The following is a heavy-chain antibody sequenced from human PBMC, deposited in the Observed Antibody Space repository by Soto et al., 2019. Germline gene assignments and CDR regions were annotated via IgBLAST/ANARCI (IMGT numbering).Heavy chain of an antibody. CDR3: AKDTATAITSYYFYGMDV. D-gene: IGHD5-12*01. V-gene: IGHV3-30*18. CDR2: ISYDGRNK. CDR1: GFIFSTYG. Sequence: QMQLVESGGGVVQPGRSLRVSCEASGFIFSTYGMHWVRQAPGKGLECVAVISYDGRNKYYADSVRGRFTISRDNSKNTLHMQMNSLRGEDTAVYYCAKDTATAITSYYFYGMDVWGQGTTVTVSS. J-gene: IGHJ6*02.